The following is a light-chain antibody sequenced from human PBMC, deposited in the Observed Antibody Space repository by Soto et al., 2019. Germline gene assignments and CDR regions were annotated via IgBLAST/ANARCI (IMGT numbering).Light chain of an antibody. V-gene: IGKV1-9*01. CDR2: AAS. J-gene: IGKJ3*01. CDR3: QQLNSYPLT. CDR1: QGISSY. Sequence: DIQLTQSPSFLSASVGDRVTITCRASQGISSYVAWYQQKPGKAPKLLIYAASTLQSGVPSRFSGSGSGTEFTLTSSSLQPEYFATYYRQQLNSYPLTFGPGTKVDIK.